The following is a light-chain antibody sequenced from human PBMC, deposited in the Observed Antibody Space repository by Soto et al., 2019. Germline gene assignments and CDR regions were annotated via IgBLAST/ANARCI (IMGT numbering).Light chain of an antibody. CDR2: GAS. CDR3: QQYNNWPLT. V-gene: IGKV3D-15*01. J-gene: IGKJ4*01. Sequence: EIVMTQSPATLSVSPGDRATLSCRASQSISSNLAWYQQKPGQAPRLLIYGASSRATGIPARFSGSGSGTDFTLTINSLQSEDFAVYYCQQYNNWPLTFGGGTKVDI. CDR1: QSISSN.